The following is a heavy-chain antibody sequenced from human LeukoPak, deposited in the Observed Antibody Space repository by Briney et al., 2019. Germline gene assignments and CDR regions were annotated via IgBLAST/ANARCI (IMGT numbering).Heavy chain of an antibody. CDR1: GFTFSNYW. J-gene: IGHJ6*04. D-gene: IGHD6-6*01. Sequence: PGGSLRLSCAASGFTFSNYWMSWVRQAPGKGLEWVANIKQDGSEKYYVDSVKGRFTISRDNAKNSLYPQMNSLRAEDTAVYYCARAWSIAAPSCVDVWGKGTTVTVSS. CDR2: IKQDGSEK. CDR3: ARAWSIAAPSCVDV. V-gene: IGHV3-7*01.